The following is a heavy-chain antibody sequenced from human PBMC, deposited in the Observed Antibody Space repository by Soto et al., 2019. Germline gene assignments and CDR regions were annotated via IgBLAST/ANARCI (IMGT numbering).Heavy chain of an antibody. CDR1: GYTFTGYY. D-gene: IGHD4-17*01. J-gene: IGHJ3*02. Sequence: GASVKVSCKASGYTFTGYYMHWVRQAPGQGLEWMGWINPNSGGTNYAQKFQGWVTMTRDTSISTAYMELSRLRSDDTAVYYCARDLSYGDYGGHDAFDIWGQGTMVTVSS. CDR3: ARDLSYGDYGGHDAFDI. CDR2: INPNSGGT. V-gene: IGHV1-2*04.